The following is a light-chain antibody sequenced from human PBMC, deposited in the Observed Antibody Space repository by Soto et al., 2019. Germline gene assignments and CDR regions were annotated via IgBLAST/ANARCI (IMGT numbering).Light chain of an antibody. CDR1: QDISGY. Sequence: DIHLAQSPSFLSASVGDRVTITCRASQDISGYLAWYQQKPGKAPQLLIYATSTLQYGVPSRFSGSGSGTDFTLTINGLQPEDCATYFCQELDSYPPGAFGQGTKVDI. V-gene: IGKV1-9*01. J-gene: IGKJ1*01. CDR2: ATS. CDR3: QELDSYPPGA.